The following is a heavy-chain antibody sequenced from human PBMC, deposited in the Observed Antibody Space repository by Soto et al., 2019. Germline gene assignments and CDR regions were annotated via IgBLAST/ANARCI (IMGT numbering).Heavy chain of an antibody. J-gene: IGHJ4*01. D-gene: IGHD6-6*01. CDR1: EYTFTRFY. CDR2: INPTSGST. V-gene: IGHV1-46*03. Sequence: GASVKVSCKASEYTFTRFYMHWVRQAPGQGLEWMAVINPTSGSTSYAQKFQGRVTMTTDTSTSTAYMELSNLRSEDTAIYFCSRGGTIAPRREDSFDFWGHGTLATVSS. CDR3: SRGGTIAPRREDSFDF.